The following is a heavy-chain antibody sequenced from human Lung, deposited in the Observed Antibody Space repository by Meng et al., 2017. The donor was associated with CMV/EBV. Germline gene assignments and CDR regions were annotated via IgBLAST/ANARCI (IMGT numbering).Heavy chain of an antibody. CDR3: TKGGGERVTFDAMDV. D-gene: IGHD2-21*02. J-gene: IGHJ6*02. V-gene: IGHV3-9*01. CDR1: GFTFSNAW. Sequence: SLKISCAASGFTFSNAWMSWVRQAPGEGLEWVSGISGNTGFIGYADSVKGRFTISRDNAKKTLSLQMNTLRAEDTALYYCTKGGGERVTFDAMDVWGQRTTVTVSS. CDR2: ISGNTGFI.